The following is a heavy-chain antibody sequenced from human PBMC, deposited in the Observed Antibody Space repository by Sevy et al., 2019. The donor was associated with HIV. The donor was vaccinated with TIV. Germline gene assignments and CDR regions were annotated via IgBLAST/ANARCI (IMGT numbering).Heavy chain of an antibody. Sequence: GGSLRLSCAASGFTFSTYWMTWVRQAPGKGLEWVANIKQDGSEKNYAESVKGRFTVTRDNTKNSLYLQLNSLRAEDTAIYYCARAPVGSGWYFPRGIDYWGQGTLVTVSS. D-gene: IGHD6-13*01. CDR2: IKQDGSEK. CDR1: GFTFSTYW. V-gene: IGHV3-7*01. CDR3: ARAPVGSGWYFPRGIDY. J-gene: IGHJ4*02.